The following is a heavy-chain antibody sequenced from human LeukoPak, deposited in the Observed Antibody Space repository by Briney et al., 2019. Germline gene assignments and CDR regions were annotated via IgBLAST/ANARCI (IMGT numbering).Heavy chain of an antibody. CDR2: IDQDERTI. V-gene: IGHV3-7*01. D-gene: IGHD1-26*01. CDR1: GFTFSRFW. Sequence: PGGSLRLSCAASGFTFSRFWMSWVRQAPGKGLEWVASIDQDERTIRYVDSVRGRFTISRDNAKNSLYLQMNSLRAEDTAVYYCARALWELRSSAFFDYWGQGTLVTVSS. J-gene: IGHJ4*02. CDR3: ARALWELRSSAFFDY.